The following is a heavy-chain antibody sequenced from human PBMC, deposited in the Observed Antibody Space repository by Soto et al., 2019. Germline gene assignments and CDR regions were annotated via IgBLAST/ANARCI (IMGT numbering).Heavy chain of an antibody. Sequence: SETLSLTCTVSGGSISSYYWSWIRQPPGKGLEWIGYIYYSGSTNYNPSLKSRVTISVDTSKNQFSLKLSSVTAADTAVYYCARSGPPYSSSSEHFDYWGQGTLVTVSS. V-gene: IGHV4-59*01. CDR3: ARSGPPYSSSSEHFDY. D-gene: IGHD6-6*01. CDR2: IYYSGST. J-gene: IGHJ4*02. CDR1: GGSISSYY.